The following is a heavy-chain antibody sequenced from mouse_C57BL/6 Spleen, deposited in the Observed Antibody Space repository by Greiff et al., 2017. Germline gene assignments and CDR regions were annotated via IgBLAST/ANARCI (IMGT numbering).Heavy chain of an antibody. CDR3: ARGGWLLGYFDV. J-gene: IGHJ1*03. Sequence: VQLKESGGGLVKPGGSLKLSCAASGFTFRDYGMPWVRQAPEKGLEWVAYISSGSRTIYYADTVTGRFTISRDNAKNTLFLQMTSLRSEDTAMYYCARGGWLLGYFDVWGTGTTGTVSA. CDR2: ISSGSRTI. V-gene: IGHV5-17*01. D-gene: IGHD2-3*01. CDR1: GFTFRDYG.